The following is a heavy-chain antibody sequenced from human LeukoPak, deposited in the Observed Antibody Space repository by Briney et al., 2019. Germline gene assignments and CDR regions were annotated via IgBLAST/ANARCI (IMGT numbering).Heavy chain of an antibody. Sequence: GGSLRLSCAASGFTFSSYWMHWVRQAPGKGLLWVSRISSDGSTTNYAGSVKGRFTISRDNAKNTLYLQMNSLRAEDTAVYYCARVIRSGWEGELSDWGQGTLVTVSS. CDR3: ARVIRSGWEGELSD. CDR1: GFTFSSYW. CDR2: ISSDGSTT. J-gene: IGHJ4*02. D-gene: IGHD6-25*01. V-gene: IGHV3-74*01.